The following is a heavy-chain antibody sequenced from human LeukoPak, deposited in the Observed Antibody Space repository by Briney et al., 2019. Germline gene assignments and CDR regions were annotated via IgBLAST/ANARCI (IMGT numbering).Heavy chain of an antibody. CDR3: ARVRPLIVVVPAAPGAFDI. CDR2: IYSGGST. V-gene: IGHV3-53*01. D-gene: IGHD2-2*01. CDR1: GFSFSDFD. Sequence: GGSLRLSCATSGFSFSDFDMQWVRQAPGKGLEWVSVIYSGGSTYYADSVKGRFTISRDNSKNTLYLQMNSLRAEDTAVYYCARVRPLIVVVPAAPGAFDIWGQGTMVTVSS. J-gene: IGHJ3*02.